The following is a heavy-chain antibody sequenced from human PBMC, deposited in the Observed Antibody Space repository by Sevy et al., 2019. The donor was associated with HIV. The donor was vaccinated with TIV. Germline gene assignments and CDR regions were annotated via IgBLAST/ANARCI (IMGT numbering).Heavy chain of an antibody. D-gene: IGHD6-13*01. CDR3: ARKYSSSWFGYFDY. V-gene: IGHV3-73*01. CDR2: IRSKGENYAT. CDR1: GFTFSDSA. Sequence: GGSLRLSCAASGFTFSDSAIHWVRQASGKGLEWVGRIRSKGENYATAYTASVKGRFAISRDDSENTAYLQMNSLRAEDTAVYYCARKYSSSWFGYFDYWGQGTLVTVSS. J-gene: IGHJ4*02.